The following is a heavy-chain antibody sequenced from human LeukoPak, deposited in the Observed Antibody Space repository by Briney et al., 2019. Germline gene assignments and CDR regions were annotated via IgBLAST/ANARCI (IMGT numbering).Heavy chain of an antibody. CDR3: ARDPPEDRWSSLDS. CDR2: IHNSGNT. V-gene: IGHV4-59*02. J-gene: IGHJ4*02. CDR1: GGSVTGYY. D-gene: IGHD1-26*01. Sequence: SETLSLTCTVSGGSVTGYYWNWIRQSPGKGLEWIGYIHNSGNTRSNPSLQSRVTLSVDTSRNHFSLKLSSVTAADTAMYYCARDPPEDRWSSLDSWGQGTLVTVSS.